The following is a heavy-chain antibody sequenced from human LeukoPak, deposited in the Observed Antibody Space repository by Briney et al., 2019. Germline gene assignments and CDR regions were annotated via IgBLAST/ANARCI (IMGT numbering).Heavy chain of an antibody. CDR3: ARESVPAVAARRGLNY. CDR2: INPNSGGT. Sequence: GASVTVSCKASGYTFTDYYMHWVRQAPGQGLEWMGWINPNSGGTNYAQKFQGRVTMTRDTSISTVYMEMSRLRSDDTAVYYCARESVPAVAARRGLNYWGQGTLVTVSS. V-gene: IGHV1-2*02. CDR1: GYTFTDYY. J-gene: IGHJ4*02. D-gene: IGHD6-6*01.